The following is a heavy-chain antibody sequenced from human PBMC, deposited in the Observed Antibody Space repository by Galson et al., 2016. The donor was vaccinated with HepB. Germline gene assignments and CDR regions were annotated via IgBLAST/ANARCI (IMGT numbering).Heavy chain of an antibody. D-gene: IGHD3-16*01. CDR2: ISYDGSNH. CDR3: AKAEGYSTRGEVDY. CDR1: GFTFSGYG. V-gene: IGHV3-30*05. J-gene: IGHJ4*02. Sequence: SLRLSCAASGFTFSGYGMHWVRQAPGKGLEWVAVISYDGSNHYYADFVKGRFTISRDNSKNTLYLQMNSLRAEDTAVYYCAKAEGYSTRGEVDYWGQGTLVTVSS.